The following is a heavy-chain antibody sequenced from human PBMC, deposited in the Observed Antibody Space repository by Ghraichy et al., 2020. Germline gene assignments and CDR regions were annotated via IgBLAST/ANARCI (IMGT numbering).Heavy chain of an antibody. CDR3: ARGGRYCTNGVCYSVH. Sequence: LTCAASGFTLSSYWMHWVRQAPGKGLVWVSRINSDGSSTSYADSVKGRFTISRDNAENTLYLQMNSLRAEDTAVYYCARGGRYCTNGVCYSVHWGQGTLVTVSS. CDR2: INSDGSST. J-gene: IGHJ4*02. CDR1: GFTLSSYW. D-gene: IGHD2-8*01. V-gene: IGHV3-74*01.